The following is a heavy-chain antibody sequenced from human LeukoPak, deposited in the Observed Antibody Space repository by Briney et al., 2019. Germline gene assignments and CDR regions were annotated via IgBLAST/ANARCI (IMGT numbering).Heavy chain of an antibody. CDR3: ASGRYSNRWFYFDN. J-gene: IGHJ4*02. CDR1: GFTFSTYG. V-gene: IGHV3-30*03. Sequence: GGSLRLSCSASGFTFSTYGMHWVRQAPGKGLEWVAFLSYDGSDKNYADSVKGRFTIPRVNSMNTLYLQMTTLRGDDTAVYYCASGRYSNRWFYFDNWGQGTVVTVSS. D-gene: IGHD6-13*01. CDR2: LSYDGSDK.